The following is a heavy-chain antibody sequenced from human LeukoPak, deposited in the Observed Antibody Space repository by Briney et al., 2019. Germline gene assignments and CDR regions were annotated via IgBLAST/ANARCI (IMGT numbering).Heavy chain of an antibody. Sequence: NPGGSLRLSCAASGFTFSDHYMDWVRQAPGKGLEWIGYIYYSGSTYYNPSLKSRVTISVDTSKNQFSLKLTSVTAADTAVYYCASVRRGFGESSKYYAYYYMGVWGKGTTVTISS. CDR3: ASVRRGFGESSKYYAYYYMGV. V-gene: IGHV4-59*08. CDR2: IYYSGST. J-gene: IGHJ6*03. D-gene: IGHD3-10*01. CDR1: GFTFSDHY.